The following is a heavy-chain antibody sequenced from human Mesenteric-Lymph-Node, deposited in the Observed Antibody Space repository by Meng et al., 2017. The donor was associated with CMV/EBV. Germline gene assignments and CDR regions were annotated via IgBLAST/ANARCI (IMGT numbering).Heavy chain of an antibody. D-gene: IGHD3-22*01. CDR2: IYYSGTT. V-gene: IGHV4-59*01. J-gene: IGHJ4*02. CDR3: ARVIYDSSGLRSVDY. CDR1: DDSITSYF. Sequence: SETLSLTCSVSDDSITSYFWSWIRQPPGKGLEWIGYIYYSGTTNYNPSLKSRVTMSVDTSKNQFSLKLSSVTAADTAVYYCARVIYDSSGLRSVDYWGQGTLVTVSS.